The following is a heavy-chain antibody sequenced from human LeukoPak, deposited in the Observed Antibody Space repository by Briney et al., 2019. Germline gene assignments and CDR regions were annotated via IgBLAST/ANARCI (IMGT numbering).Heavy chain of an antibody. D-gene: IGHD3-3*01. J-gene: IGHJ6*03. CDR3: ARQAQDFWSGYSPYYYYYMDV. CDR1: DESISSYF. CDR2: LSTTGST. V-gene: IGHV4-4*07. Sequence: SETLSLTCSVSDESISSYFWSWIRQPAGGELEWIGRLSTTGSTYYNPSLKSRVTISVDTSKNQFSLKLSSVTAADTAVYYCARQAQDFWSGYSPYYYYYMDVWGKGTTVTVSS.